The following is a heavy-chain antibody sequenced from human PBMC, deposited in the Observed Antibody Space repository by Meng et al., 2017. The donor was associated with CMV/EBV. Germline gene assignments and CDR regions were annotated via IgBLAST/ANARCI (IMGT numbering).Heavy chain of an antibody. V-gene: IGHV3-66*02. CDR3: AREPGYCSSTSCYTSHYYYGMDV. Sequence: GESLKISCAASGFTVSSNYMSWVRQAPGKGLEWASVIYSGGSTYYADSVKGRFTISRDNSKNTLYLQMNSLRAEDTAVYYCAREPGYCSSTSCYTSHYYYGMDVWGQGTTVTVSS. J-gene: IGHJ6*02. CDR2: IYSGGST. CDR1: GFTVSSNY. D-gene: IGHD2-2*02.